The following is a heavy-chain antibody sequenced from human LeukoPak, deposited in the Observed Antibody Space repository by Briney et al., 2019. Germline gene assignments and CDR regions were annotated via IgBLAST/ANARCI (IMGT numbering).Heavy chain of an antibody. J-gene: IGHJ5*02. Sequence: ASVKVSCKASGYTFTSYYMHWVRQAPGQGLEWMGIINPSGGSTSYAQKFQGRVTMTRDTSTSTVYMELSSLRSEDTAVYYCAINGRFGVVIKCFDPWGQGTLVTVSS. CDR3: AINGRFGVVIKCFDP. CDR2: INPSGGST. V-gene: IGHV1-46*01. D-gene: IGHD3-3*01. CDR1: GYTFTSYY.